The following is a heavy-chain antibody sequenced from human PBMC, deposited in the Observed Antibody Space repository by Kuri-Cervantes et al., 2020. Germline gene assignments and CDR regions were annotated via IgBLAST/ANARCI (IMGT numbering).Heavy chain of an antibody. V-gene: IGHV3-33*08. D-gene: IGHD3-3*01. CDR1: EFTFSSYG. J-gene: IGHJ6*03. Sequence: GGSLRLSCAASEFTFSSYGMHWVRQAPGKGLEWVAVIWYDGSNKYYADSVKGRFTISRDNSKNTLYLQMNSLRAEDTAVYYCARCAPYDFWSGYGDYYMDVWGKGTTVTVSS. CDR3: ARCAPYDFWSGYGDYYMDV. CDR2: IWYDGSNK.